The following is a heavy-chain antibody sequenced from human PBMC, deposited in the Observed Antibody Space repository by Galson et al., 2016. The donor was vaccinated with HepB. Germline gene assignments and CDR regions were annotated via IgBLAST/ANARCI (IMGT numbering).Heavy chain of an antibody. CDR1: GLTFSSYP. V-gene: IGHV3-23*01. J-gene: IGHJ6*02. Sequence: SLRLSCAGSGLTFSSYPMTWVRQAPGKGLEWVSAISDRGVSTYYADSVKGRVTISRDNSKNTLSLQMNSLRAEDTAVYYCAKEGQQLAQHFHYYAMDVWGQGTTVTVSS. CDR3: AKEGQQLAQHFHYYAMDV. D-gene: IGHD6-13*01. CDR2: ISDRGVST.